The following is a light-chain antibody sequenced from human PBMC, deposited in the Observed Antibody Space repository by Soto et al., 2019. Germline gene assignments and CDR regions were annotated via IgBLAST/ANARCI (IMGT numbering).Light chain of an antibody. V-gene: IGKV3-20*01. CDR1: QTIRSNY. Sequence: ETVLTQSPGTLPLSPGERATLSCRASQTIRSNYLAWYRQTPVQAPRLLIYGASNSATGIADRFSGSGSGTDFTLIISRLEPEDFALYYCQQYGSSPWTFGQGTKVEIK. J-gene: IGKJ1*01. CDR2: GAS. CDR3: QQYGSSPWT.